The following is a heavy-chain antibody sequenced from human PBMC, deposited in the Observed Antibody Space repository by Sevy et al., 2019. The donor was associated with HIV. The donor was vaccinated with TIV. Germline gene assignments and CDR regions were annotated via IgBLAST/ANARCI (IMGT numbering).Heavy chain of an antibody. CDR1: GFTFGDYA. Sequence: GGSLRLSCTASGFTFGDYAMSWFRQAPGKGLEWVASIRFDGNNKHYVDSVMGRFTISRDDSKNTLYLQMNSLRSEDTAVYDCAKDSVARNLHFDYWGQGALVTVSS. V-gene: IGHV3-30*02. CDR3: AKDSVARNLHFDY. J-gene: IGHJ4*02. D-gene: IGHD6-19*01. CDR2: IRFDGNNK.